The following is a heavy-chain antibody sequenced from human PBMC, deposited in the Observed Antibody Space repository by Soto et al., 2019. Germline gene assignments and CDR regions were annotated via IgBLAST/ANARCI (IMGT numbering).Heavy chain of an antibody. Sequence: SETLSLTWGISGYSINNNNWWSWVRQPPEGGLXWIGELHMFGSTDYNPSLESRATFSVDISKNQFFVKLSSVNAADTAVYYCTKNRDYALDYWGQATLVTSPQ. CDR2: LHMFGST. CDR3: TKNRDYALDY. V-gene: IGHV4-4*02. D-gene: IGHD4-17*01. J-gene: IGHJ4*02. CDR1: GYSINNNNW.